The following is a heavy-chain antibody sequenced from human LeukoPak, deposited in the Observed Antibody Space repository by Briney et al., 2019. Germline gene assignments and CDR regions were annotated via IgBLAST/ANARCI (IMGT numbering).Heavy chain of an antibody. CDR2: INHSGGT. D-gene: IGHD6-19*01. CDR1: GGSFSGYY. J-gene: IGHJ4*02. V-gene: IGHV4-34*01. Sequence: SETLSLTCAVYGGSFSGYYWSWIRQPPGKGLEWIGEINHSGGTNYNPSLKSRVTISVDTSKNQFSLKLSSVTAADTAVYYCARGGIGWDSSGWYLYYFDYWGQGTLATVSS. CDR3: ARGGIGWDSSGWYLYYFDY.